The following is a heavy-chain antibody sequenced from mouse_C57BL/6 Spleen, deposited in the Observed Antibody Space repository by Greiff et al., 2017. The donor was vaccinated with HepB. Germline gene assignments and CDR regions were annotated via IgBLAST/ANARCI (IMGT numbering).Heavy chain of an antibody. J-gene: IGHJ4*01. CDR3: AIQLGSSYDYAMDY. CDR1: GFTFTDYY. V-gene: IGHV7-3*01. D-gene: IGHD1-1*01. CDR2: IRNKANGYTT. Sequence: EVQRVESGGGLVQPGGSLSLSCAASGFTFTDYYMSWVRQPPGKALEWLGFIRNKANGYTTEYSASVKGRFTISRDNSKSILYLQMNALRDEDSATYYCAIQLGSSYDYAMDYWGQGTSVTGSS.